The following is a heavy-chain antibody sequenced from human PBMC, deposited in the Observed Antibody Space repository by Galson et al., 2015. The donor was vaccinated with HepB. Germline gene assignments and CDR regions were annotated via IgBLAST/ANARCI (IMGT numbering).Heavy chain of an antibody. CDR1: GFTFSSYA. V-gene: IGHV3-23*01. Sequence: SLRLSCAASGFTFSSYAMSWVRQAPGKGLEWVSAISGSGGSTYYADSVKGRFTISRDNSKNTLYLQMNSLRAEDTAVYYRAKDRGSWIQLWFKGSDYWGQGTLVTVSS. D-gene: IGHD5-18*01. CDR2: ISGSGGST. CDR3: AKDRGSWIQLWFKGSDY. J-gene: IGHJ4*02.